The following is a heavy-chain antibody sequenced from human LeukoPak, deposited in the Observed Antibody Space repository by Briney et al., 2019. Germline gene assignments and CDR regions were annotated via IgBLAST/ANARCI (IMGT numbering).Heavy chain of an antibody. D-gene: IGHD6-19*01. V-gene: IGHV4-59*01. Sequence: PSETLSLTCTVSGGSISSYYWSWIRQPPGKGLEWIGYIYYSGSTNYNPSLKSRVTISVDTSKNQFSLELSSVTAGDTAVYYCARGSGWSPPGIFDYWGQGTLVTVSS. J-gene: IGHJ4*02. CDR3: ARGSGWSPPGIFDY. CDR1: GGSISSYY. CDR2: IYYSGST.